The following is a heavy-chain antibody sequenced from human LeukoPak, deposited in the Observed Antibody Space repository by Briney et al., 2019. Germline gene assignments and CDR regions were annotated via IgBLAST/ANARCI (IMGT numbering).Heavy chain of an antibody. Sequence: SVKVSCKASGGTFSSYAISWVRQAPGQGLEWMGGIIPIFGTANYAQKFQGRVTITADESTSTAYMELSSLRSEDTAVYYCARDLKGVTIFGGTYYYYGMEVWGQGTTVTVSS. CDR3: ARDLKGVTIFGGTYYYYGMEV. CDR2: IIPIFGTA. D-gene: IGHD3-3*01. V-gene: IGHV1-69*01. CDR1: GGTFSSYA. J-gene: IGHJ6*02.